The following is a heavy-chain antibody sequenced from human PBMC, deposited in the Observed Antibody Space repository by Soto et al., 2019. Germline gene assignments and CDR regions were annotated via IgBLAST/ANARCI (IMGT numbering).Heavy chain of an antibody. CDR3: AKVIVEMATITPYYYYGMDV. CDR1: GFTFSSYA. J-gene: IGHJ6*02. Sequence: GGSLRLSCAASGFTFSSYAMSWVRQAPGKGLEWVSAISGGGGSTYYADSVKGRFTISRDNSKNTLYLQMNSLRAEDTTVYYCAKVIVEMATITPYYYYGMDVWGQGTTVTVSS. CDR2: ISGGGGST. V-gene: IGHV3-23*01. D-gene: IGHD5-12*01.